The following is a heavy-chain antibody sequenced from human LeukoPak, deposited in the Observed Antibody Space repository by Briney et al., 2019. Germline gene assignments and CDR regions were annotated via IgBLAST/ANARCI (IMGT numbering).Heavy chain of an antibody. CDR1: GGTFSSYA. CDR2: IIPILGIA. J-gene: IGHJ6*02. D-gene: IGHD3-3*01. CDR3: ARVAPPPYDFWSGPNYYYYGMDV. V-gene: IGHV1-69*04. Sequence: ASVKVSCKASGGTFSSYAISWVRQAPGRGLEWMGRIIPILGIANYAQKFQGRVTITADKSTSTAYMELSSLRSEDTAVYYCARVAPPPYDFWSGPNYYYYGMDVWGQGTTVTVSS.